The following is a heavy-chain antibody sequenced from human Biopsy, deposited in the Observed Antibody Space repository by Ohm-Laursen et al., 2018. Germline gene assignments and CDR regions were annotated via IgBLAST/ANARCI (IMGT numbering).Heavy chain of an antibody. V-gene: IGHV4-59*01. J-gene: IGHJ2*01. CDR3: ARDRGYYSDRTVPGYFDL. CDR2: VYYTGCT. D-gene: IGHD3-22*01. Sequence: SETLSLTCPVSGDSISSYYWSWIRQPPGKGLQWIGYVYYTGCTDYNPSLQSRVTISVDTSKNHFSLRLRSVTPADTAIYYCARDRGYYSDRTVPGYFDLWGRGTLVTVSS. CDR1: GDSISSYY.